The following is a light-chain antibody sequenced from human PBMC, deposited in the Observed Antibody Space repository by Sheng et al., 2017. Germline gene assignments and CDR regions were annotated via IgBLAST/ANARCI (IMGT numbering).Light chain of an antibody. CDR3: QVWDSSSDHWV. CDR2: DNR. J-gene: IGLJ3*02. V-gene: IGLV3-21*02. Sequence: SYVLTQAPSVSVAPGETAKITCGGNNIETKSVHWYQQKPGQAPVLVLYDNRDRPSGIPERYSGSKSGNDGHPRPSAGSRPGSEADYYCQVWDSSSDHWVFGRRD. CDR1: NIETKS.